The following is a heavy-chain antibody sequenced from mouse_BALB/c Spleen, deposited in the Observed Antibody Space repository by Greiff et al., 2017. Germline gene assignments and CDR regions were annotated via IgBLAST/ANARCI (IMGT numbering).Heavy chain of an antibody. Sequence: VQLQQSGAELVKPGASVKLSCTASGFNIKDTYMHWVKQRPEQGLEWIGRIDPANGNTKYDPKFQGKATITADTSSNTAYLQLSSLTSEDTAVYYCARSYGNYVLYAMDYWGQGTSVTVSS. CDR1: GFNIKDTY. CDR2: IDPANGNT. J-gene: IGHJ4*01. D-gene: IGHD2-10*02. CDR3: ARSYGNYVLYAMDY. V-gene: IGHV14-3*02.